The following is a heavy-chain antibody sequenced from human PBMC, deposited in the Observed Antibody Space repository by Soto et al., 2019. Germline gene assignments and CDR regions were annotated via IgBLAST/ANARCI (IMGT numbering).Heavy chain of an antibody. V-gene: IGHV3-21*01. CDR3: ARFPGIAAAGTDF. CDR2: ISDRSSHI. CDR1: GFTFSDYS. Sequence: PGGSLRLSCAASGFTFSDYSMNWVRQAPGKGLEWVSSISDRSSHIYYADSVKGRFTISRDNAKNSLFLQMNSLRAEDTAVYYCARFPGIAAAGTDFWGRGTLVTAPQ. D-gene: IGHD6-13*01. J-gene: IGHJ4*02.